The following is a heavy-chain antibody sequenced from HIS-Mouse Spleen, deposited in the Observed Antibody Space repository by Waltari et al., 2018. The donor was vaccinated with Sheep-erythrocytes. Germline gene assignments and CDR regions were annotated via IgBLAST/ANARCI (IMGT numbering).Heavy chain of an antibody. CDR1: GYTFTSYD. Sequence: QVQLVQSGAEVKKPGASVKVSCKASGYTFTSYDINWVRQATGQGLEWMGWRNPKSGNTGYAQKFKGRVTMTRNTSISTAYMELSSLRSEDTAVYYCARGIAAAGTDWFDPWGQGTLVTVSS. J-gene: IGHJ5*02. CDR2: RNPKSGNT. CDR3: ARGIAAAGTDWFDP. V-gene: IGHV1-8*01. D-gene: IGHD6-13*01.